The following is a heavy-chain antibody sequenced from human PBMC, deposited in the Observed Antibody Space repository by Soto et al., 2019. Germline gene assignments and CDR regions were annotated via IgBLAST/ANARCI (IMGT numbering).Heavy chain of an antibody. CDR3: ARALGYAFDY. CDR2: ISFSSGTI. CDR1: GFNFSSYS. V-gene: IGHV3-48*01. J-gene: IGHJ4*02. Sequence: PGGSLRLSCAASGFNFSSYSMNWVRQAPGKGLEWISFISFSSGTIYYADSVKGRFTISRDNSKNTLYLQMGSLRAEDMAVYYCARALGYAFDYWGQGTLVTVSS. D-gene: IGHD5-18*01.